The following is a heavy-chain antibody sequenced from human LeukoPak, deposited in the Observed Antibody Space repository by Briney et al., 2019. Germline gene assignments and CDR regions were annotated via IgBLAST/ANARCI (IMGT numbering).Heavy chain of an antibody. CDR1: GGSFNSYY. CDR3: ARHDLAVAEKSFDY. Sequence: SETLSLTCTVSGGSFNSYYWTWIRQPPGKGLEWIGYIYYSGSTNYNPSLKSRVTISVDTSKNQFSLKLSSVTAADTAVYYCARHDLAVAEKSFDYWGQGTLVTVSS. J-gene: IGHJ4*02. V-gene: IGHV4-59*08. CDR2: IYYSGST. D-gene: IGHD6-19*01.